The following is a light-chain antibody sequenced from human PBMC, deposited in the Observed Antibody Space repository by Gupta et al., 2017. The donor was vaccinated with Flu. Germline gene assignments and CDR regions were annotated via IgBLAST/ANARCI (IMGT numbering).Light chain of an antibody. CDR1: QENADN. V-gene: IGKV3-15*01. J-gene: IGKJ4*01. CDR2: GAS. Sequence: PGSLSVTPREGATQTCWTSQENADNLAWYQQKPGQAPKLLLYGASTRATGTPDRFSGSRSGTEFTLTISSLQSEDFAVYYCQQYNNSPLTFGGGTKVEIK. CDR3: QQYNNSPLT.